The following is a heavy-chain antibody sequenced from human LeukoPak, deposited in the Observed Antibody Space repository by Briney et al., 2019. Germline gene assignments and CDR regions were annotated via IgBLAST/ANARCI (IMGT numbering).Heavy chain of an antibody. J-gene: IGHJ4*02. Sequence: GGSLRLSCAASGFTFSSYSMNWVRQAPGKGLEGVSSISSSSSYIYYADSVKGRFTISRDNAKNSQYLQMNSLRAADTAVYYCARNRWNQDYWGQGTLVTVSS. CDR2: ISSSSSYI. CDR1: GFTFSSYS. V-gene: IGHV3-21*01. D-gene: IGHD1-14*01. CDR3: ARNRWNQDY.